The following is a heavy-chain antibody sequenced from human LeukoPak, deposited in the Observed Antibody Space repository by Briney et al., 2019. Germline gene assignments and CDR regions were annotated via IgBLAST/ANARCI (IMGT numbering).Heavy chain of an antibody. CDR1: GFTFDDYG. CDR3: AKDVVGDYGGNWNYFDY. J-gene: IGHJ4*02. Sequence: GGSLRLSCAASGFTFDDYGMSWVRQAPGKGLEWVSGVSWNSGTIGYADSVKGRFTISRDNAKNSLYLQMISLRAEDMALYYCAKDVVGDYGGNWNYFDYWGQGTLVTVSS. V-gene: IGHV3-9*03. CDR2: VSWNSGTI. D-gene: IGHD4-23*01.